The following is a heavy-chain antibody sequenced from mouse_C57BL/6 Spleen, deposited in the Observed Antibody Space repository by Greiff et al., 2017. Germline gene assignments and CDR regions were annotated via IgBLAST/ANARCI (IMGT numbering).Heavy chain of an antibody. Sequence: LQESGAELVKPGASVKISCKASGYAFSSYWMNWVKQRPGKGLEWIGQIYPGDGDTNYNGKFKGKATLTADKSSSTAYMQLSSLTSEDSAVYFCARFLTYAMDDWGQGTSVTVSS. CDR1: GYAFSSYW. J-gene: IGHJ4*01. CDR3: ARFLTYAMDD. D-gene: IGHD4-1*01. CDR2: IYPGDGDT. V-gene: IGHV1-80*01.